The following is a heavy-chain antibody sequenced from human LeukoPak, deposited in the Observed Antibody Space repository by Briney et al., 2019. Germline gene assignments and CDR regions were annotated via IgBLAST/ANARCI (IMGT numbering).Heavy chain of an antibody. CDR1: GYIFANYW. CDR3: ARPVEMATSPFDY. J-gene: IGHJ4*02. CDR2: IYPDDSDT. Sequence: LGESLKISCKGSGYIFANYWIAWVRQMPGKGLEWMGIIYPDDSDTRYSPSFQGQVTISADKSIATAYLQWSSLKASDTAMYYCARPVEMATSPFDYWGQGTLVTVSS. D-gene: IGHD5-24*01. V-gene: IGHV5-51*01.